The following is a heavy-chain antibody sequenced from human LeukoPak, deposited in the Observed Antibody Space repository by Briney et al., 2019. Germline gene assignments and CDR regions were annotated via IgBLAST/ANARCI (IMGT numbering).Heavy chain of an antibody. Sequence: SETLSLTCGVYGGSLSDYSWSWIRQPPGKGLEFIGEINHSVNTNFNPSLKNRAVMSIDTSKNEFSLRLTPVTAADTAVYYCARGRGYNWDQIYFVYWGHGTLVTVSS. J-gene: IGHJ4*01. D-gene: IGHD1-20*01. CDR2: INHSVNT. CDR3: ARGRGYNWDQIYFVY. V-gene: IGHV4-34*01. CDR1: GGSLSDYS.